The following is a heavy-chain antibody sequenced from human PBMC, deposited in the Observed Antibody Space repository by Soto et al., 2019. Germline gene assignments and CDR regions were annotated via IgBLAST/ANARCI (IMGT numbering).Heavy chain of an antibody. CDR2: IRSKAYGGTT. J-gene: IGHJ5*01. CDR3: TRSLAYCGGDCYYNWFDS. CDR1: GFAFGDYA. V-gene: IGHV3-49*03. Sequence: PGGSLRLSCTASGFAFGDYAMSWFRQAPGKGLEWVGFIRSKAYGGTTEYAASVKGRFTISRDDSKSIAYLQMNSLKTEDTAVYYCTRSLAYCGGDCYYNWFDSWGQGTLVTVSS. D-gene: IGHD2-21*02.